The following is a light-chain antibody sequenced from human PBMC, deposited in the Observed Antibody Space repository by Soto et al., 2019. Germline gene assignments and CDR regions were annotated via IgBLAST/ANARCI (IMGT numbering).Light chain of an antibody. CDR3: QQYYTPSWT. Sequence: LPQYTGTLSVSPGDRVTLSYRASQSVDINLAWYQQKPGQPPKLPFYWASTRESGVPDRFSGSGSGTDFTLTISSLQAEDVAVYYCQQYYTPSWTFGQGTKVDIK. V-gene: IGKV4-1*01. CDR1: QSVDIN. J-gene: IGKJ1*01. CDR2: WAS.